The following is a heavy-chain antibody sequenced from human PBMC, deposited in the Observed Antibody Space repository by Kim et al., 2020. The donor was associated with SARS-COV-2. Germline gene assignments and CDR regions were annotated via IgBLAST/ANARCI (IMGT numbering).Heavy chain of an antibody. CDR2: ISSSNSAI. Sequence: GGSLRLSCAASGFTFSRCSMSWVRQAPEKGLEWVSYISSSNSAIFYADSVKGRFTISRDNAKNSVYLQMNSLRDEDTAVYYCARDPYYHDSSGYYGSKYYFDYWGQGTLVTVSS. J-gene: IGHJ4*02. CDR1: GFTFSRCS. D-gene: IGHD3-22*01. CDR3: ARDPYYHDSSGYYGSKYYFDY. V-gene: IGHV3-48*02.